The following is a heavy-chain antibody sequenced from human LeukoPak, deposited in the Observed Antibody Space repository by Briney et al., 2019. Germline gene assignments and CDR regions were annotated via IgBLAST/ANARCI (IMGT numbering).Heavy chain of an antibody. Sequence: GGSLRLSCAASGFTFSSYGMHWVRQAPGKGLEWVAAISYDGSNKYYADSVKGRSTISRDNSKNTLYLQMNSLRAEDTAVYYCAKTVRYFDWLLSPFDYWGQGTLVTVSS. CDR3: AKTVRYFDWLLSPFDY. V-gene: IGHV3-30*18. CDR2: ISYDGSNK. D-gene: IGHD3-9*01. J-gene: IGHJ4*02. CDR1: GFTFSSYG.